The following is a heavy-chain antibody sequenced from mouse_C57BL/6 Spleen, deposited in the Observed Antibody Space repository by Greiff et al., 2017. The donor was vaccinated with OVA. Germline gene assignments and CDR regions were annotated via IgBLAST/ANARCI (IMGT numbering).Heavy chain of an antibody. CDR2: ISYDGSN. J-gene: IGHJ4*01. Sequence: ESGPGLVKPSQSLSLTCSVTGYSITSGYYWNWIRQFPGNKLEWMGYISYDGSNNYNPSLKNRISIARDTSKNQFFLKLNSVTTEDTATYYCAREGKGPRAMDYWGQGTSVTVSS. CDR1: GYSITSGYY. D-gene: IGHD1-3*01. V-gene: IGHV3-6*01. CDR3: AREGKGPRAMDY.